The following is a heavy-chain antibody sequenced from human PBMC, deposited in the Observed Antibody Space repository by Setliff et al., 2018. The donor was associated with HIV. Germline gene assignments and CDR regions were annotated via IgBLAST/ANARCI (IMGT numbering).Heavy chain of an antibody. D-gene: IGHD1-26*01. Sequence: SETLSLTCAVSGYSISSGYYWGWIRQPPGKGLEWIGSIYHSGSTSYNPSLKSRVTISLDTSKNQFSLRLSSVTAADTAVYYCARQYADPESGILDAFDNWGQGTMVTVSS. V-gene: IGHV4-38-2*01. CDR1: GYSISSGYY. CDR2: IYHSGST. J-gene: IGHJ3*02. CDR3: ARQYADPESGILDAFDN.